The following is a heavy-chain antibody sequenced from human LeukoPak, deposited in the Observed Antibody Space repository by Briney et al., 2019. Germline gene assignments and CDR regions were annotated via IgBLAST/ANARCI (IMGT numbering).Heavy chain of an antibody. V-gene: IGHV4-39*01. CDR3: ARWDGVATLTQEAFDI. D-gene: IGHD4-17*01. CDR2: IHYTGST. J-gene: IGHJ3*02. Sequence: SETLSLTCTVPGGSISSSSYYWGWIRQPPGKGLEWIGNIHYTGSTYYNPSLKSRVTISVDTSKNQFSLKLSSVTAADTAVYYCARWDGVATLTQEAFDIWGQGTMVTVSS. CDR1: GGSISSSSYY.